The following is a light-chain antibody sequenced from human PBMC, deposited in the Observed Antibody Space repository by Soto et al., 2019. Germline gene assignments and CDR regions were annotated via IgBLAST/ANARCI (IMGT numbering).Light chain of an antibody. Sequence: AIRMTQSPSSLSASTGDRVTITCRASQGISSYLAWYQQKPGKASKLLIYAAPTLQSGVPSRFSGSGSGTDFTLTISCLQSEDFATYYCQQYYSYPRTFGPGTKVDIK. V-gene: IGKV1-8*01. CDR3: QQYYSYPRT. J-gene: IGKJ3*01. CDR1: QGISSY. CDR2: AAP.